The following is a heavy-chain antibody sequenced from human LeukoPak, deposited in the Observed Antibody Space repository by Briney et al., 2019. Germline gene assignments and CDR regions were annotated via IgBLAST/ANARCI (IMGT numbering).Heavy chain of an antibody. V-gene: IGHV4-39*01. CDR3: ARHPQPFDI. CDR2: IYYSGST. D-gene: IGHD6-13*01. CDR1: GGSIRSTAYY. J-gene: IGHJ3*02. Sequence: PSETLSLTCTVSGGSIRSTAYYWGWIRQPPGKGLEWIETIYYSGSTNYNPSLKSRVTISLDMSKNQFSLKLNSVTAADTAMYYCARHPQPFDIWGHGTMVTVSS.